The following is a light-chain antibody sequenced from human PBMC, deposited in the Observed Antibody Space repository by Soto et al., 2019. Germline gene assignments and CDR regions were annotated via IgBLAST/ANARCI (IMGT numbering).Light chain of an antibody. V-gene: IGLV2-11*01. Sequence: QSVLTQPHSVSGSPGQSVTISCTGTNSDVGRYNSVSWYQQLPGKAPKIIISAVRQRPSGVPDRFSGSKSGNTASLTISGLQADDEADYFCFSYTANDNWVFDGGTKVTVL. J-gene: IGLJ3*02. CDR1: NSDVGRYNS. CDR3: FSYTANDNWV. CDR2: AVR.